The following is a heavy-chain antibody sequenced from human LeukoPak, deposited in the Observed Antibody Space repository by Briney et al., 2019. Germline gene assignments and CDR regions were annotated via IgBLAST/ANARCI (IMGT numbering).Heavy chain of an antibody. CDR3: AREAVVTNAEYFQH. D-gene: IGHD4-23*01. J-gene: IGHJ1*01. Sequence: SETLSLTCTVSGGSISSGGYYWSWIRQHPGKGLEWIGEINHSGSTNYNPSLKSRVTISVDTSKNQFSLKLSSVTAADTAVYYCAREAVVTNAEYFQHWGQGTLVTVSS. CDR1: GGSISSGGYY. V-gene: IGHV4-31*03. CDR2: INHSGST.